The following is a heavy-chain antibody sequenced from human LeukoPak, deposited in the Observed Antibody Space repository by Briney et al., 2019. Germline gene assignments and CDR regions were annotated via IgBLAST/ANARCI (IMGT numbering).Heavy chain of an antibody. V-gene: IGHV3-23*01. D-gene: IGHD2-2*01. Sequence: GGSLRLSCAASGFSFGYYAMSWVRQAPGKGLEWVSAISGTGAGTYYADSVKGRLTVSRDNSKNTLWLQMNNVRAEDTAVYYCAKRDMRCSSTSCYSYYFYGMDVWGQGTTVTVSS. J-gene: IGHJ6*02. CDR3: AKRDMRCSSTSCYSYYFYGMDV. CDR2: ISGTGAGT. CDR1: GFSFGYYA.